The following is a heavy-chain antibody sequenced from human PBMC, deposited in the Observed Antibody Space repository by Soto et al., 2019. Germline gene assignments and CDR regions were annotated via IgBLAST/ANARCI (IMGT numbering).Heavy chain of an antibody. CDR3: ARDYYDILTGYYFDY. Sequence: GGSLRLSCAASGFTFSSYAMHWVRQAPGKGLEWVAVISYDGSNKYYADSVKGRFTISRDNSKNTLYLQMNSLRAEDTAVYYCARDYYDILTGYYFDYWGQGTLVTVSS. CDR1: GFTFSSYA. D-gene: IGHD3-9*01. CDR2: ISYDGSNK. V-gene: IGHV3-30-3*01. J-gene: IGHJ4*02.